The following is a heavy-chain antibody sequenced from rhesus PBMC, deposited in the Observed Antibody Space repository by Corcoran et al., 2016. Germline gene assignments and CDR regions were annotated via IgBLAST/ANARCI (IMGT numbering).Heavy chain of an antibody. V-gene: IGHV4-160*01. CDR3: ARVPGRGSLDY. CDR1: GGSIRSNY. J-gene: IGHJ4*01. D-gene: IGHD3-16*01. Sequence: QVQLQESGPGLVKPSATLYLTCAVSGGSIRSNYWCWFRPAPGKGLEGSGRIYGSGGSTDYNPSLKSRVTISTDTSKNQFSLKLSSVTAADTAVYYCARVPGRGSLDYWGQGALVTVSS. CDR2: IYGSGGST.